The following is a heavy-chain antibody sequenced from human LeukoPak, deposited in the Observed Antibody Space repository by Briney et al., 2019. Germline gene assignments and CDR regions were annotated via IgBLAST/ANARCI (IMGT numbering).Heavy chain of an antibody. Sequence: PGRSLRLSCAASGFTFDDYAMHWVRQAPGKGLEWVSGISWNSGSIGYADSVKGRFTISRDNAKNSLYLQMNSLRAEDMALYYCAKDKTLTIFGVAFDYWGQGTLVTVSS. J-gene: IGHJ4*02. D-gene: IGHD3-3*01. CDR2: ISWNSGSI. V-gene: IGHV3-9*03. CDR3: AKDKTLTIFGVAFDY. CDR1: GFTFDDYA.